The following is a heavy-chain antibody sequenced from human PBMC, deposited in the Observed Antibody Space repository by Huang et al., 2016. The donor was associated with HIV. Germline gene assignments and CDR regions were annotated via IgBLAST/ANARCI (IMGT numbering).Heavy chain of an antibody. CDR3: ARARQGDQLEQSNYFDF. D-gene: IGHD1-1*01. CDR2: INHSGSS. Sequence: QVQLQQWGAGLLKPSETLSRTCAVYGGYFSDYYWSWNRQSPEKGLEWIGEINHSGSSNVNPSLKRRVTLSGDTSKNQFSLKLTSVTAADTAVYYCARARQGDQLEQSNYFDFWGQGTLVTVSS. V-gene: IGHV4-34*02. CDR1: GGYFSDYY. J-gene: IGHJ4*02.